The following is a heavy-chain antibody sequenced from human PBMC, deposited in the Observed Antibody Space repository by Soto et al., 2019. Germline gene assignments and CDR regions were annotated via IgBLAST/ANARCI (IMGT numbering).Heavy chain of an antibody. Sequence: QLQLQESGPGLVKPSETLSLTCTVSGGSISSSSSSWGWIRQPPGKGLEWLGIISYSGSTDDSPSLKGGVTISVDASKNLFSLKLSSVTAADTAVYYCARTYVTDVVVVPASKDYMDVWGKGTTVTVSS. CDR3: ARTYVTDVVVVPASKDYMDV. CDR2: ISYSGST. J-gene: IGHJ6*03. V-gene: IGHV4-39*01. CDR1: GGSISSSSSS. D-gene: IGHD2-2*01.